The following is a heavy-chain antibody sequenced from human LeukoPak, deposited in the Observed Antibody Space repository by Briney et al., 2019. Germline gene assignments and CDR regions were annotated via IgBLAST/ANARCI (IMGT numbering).Heavy chain of an antibody. V-gene: IGHV3-9*01. D-gene: IGHD6-19*01. CDR2: VSWNSGSI. CDR3: AKDNGRQLNYYYYGMDV. Sequence: LSLTCTVSGGSISSYYWSWVRQAPGKGLEWVSGVSWNSGSIVYADSVKGRFTISRDNAKNSLYLQMNSLRAEDTALYYCAKDNGRQLNYYYYGMDVWGQGTTVTVSS. J-gene: IGHJ6*02. CDR1: GGSISSYY.